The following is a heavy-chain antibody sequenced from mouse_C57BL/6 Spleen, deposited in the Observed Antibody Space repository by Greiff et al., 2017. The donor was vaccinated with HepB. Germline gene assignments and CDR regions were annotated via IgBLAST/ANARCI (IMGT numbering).Heavy chain of an antibody. CDR2: INPSNGGT. Sequence: QVQLQQPGTELVKPGASVKLSCKASGYTFTSYWMHWVKQRPGQGLEWIGNINPSNGGTNYNEKFKSKATLTVDKSSSTAYMRLSSLTSEDSAVYYCARSIYYDSTWFAYWGQGTLVTVSA. D-gene: IGHD2-4*01. V-gene: IGHV1-53*01. J-gene: IGHJ3*01. CDR1: GYTFTSYW. CDR3: ARSIYYDSTWFAY.